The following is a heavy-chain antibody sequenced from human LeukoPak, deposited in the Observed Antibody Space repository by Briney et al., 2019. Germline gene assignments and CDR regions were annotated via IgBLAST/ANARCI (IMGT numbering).Heavy chain of an antibody. CDR3: ARAERYSYGPMD. CDR1: GGSFSGYY. CDR2: INHSGST. J-gene: IGHJ4*02. Sequence: PSETLSLTCAVYGGSFSGYYWSWIRQPPGKGLEWIGEINHSGSTNYNPSLKSRVTISVDTSKNQFSLKLSSVTAADTAVYYCARAERYSYGPMDRGQGTLVTVSS. D-gene: IGHD5-18*01. V-gene: IGHV4-34*01.